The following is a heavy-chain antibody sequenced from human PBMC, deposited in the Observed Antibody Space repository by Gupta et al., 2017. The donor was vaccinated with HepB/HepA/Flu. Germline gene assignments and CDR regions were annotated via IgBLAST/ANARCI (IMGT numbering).Heavy chain of an antibody. CDR2: INPNSGDT. CDR3: AREAGYYDSSGLAPNYYGLDV. CDR1: GYTFNAFY. J-gene: IGHJ6*02. Sequence: QVQLVQSGAEVKKPGASVKVSCKASGYTFNAFYIHWVRQAPGQGLEWMGWINPNSGDTNYAQKFQGWVTMTRDTSISTAYMGLSRLRSDDTAVYYCAREAGYYDSSGLAPNYYGLDVWGQGTTVTVSS. V-gene: IGHV1-2*04. D-gene: IGHD3-22*01.